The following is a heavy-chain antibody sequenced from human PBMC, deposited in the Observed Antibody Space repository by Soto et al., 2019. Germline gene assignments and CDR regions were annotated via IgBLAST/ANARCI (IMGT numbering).Heavy chain of an antibody. CDR3: ARVAY. J-gene: IGHJ4*02. V-gene: IGHV3-21*04. CDR2: ISSASSET. CDR1: GFTFSRVS. Sequence: GESLKISCEASGFTFSRVSMSWVRQVPGKGLEWVASISSASSETWYADSVKGRFIISGDNAQNSLFLQMNTLRPEDSAIYYCARVAYWGPGTQVTVSS.